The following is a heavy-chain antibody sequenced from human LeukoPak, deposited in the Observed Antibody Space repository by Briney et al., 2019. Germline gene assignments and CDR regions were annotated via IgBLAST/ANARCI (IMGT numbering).Heavy chain of an antibody. V-gene: IGHV4-39*07. Sequence: SETLSLTCTVSGGSISSSSYYWGWIRQPPGKGLEWIGSIYYSGSTYYNPSLKSRVTISVDTSKNQFSLKLSSVTAADTAVYYCARGSDYYDSSGYYRYWGQGTLVTVSS. CDR2: IYYSGST. D-gene: IGHD3-22*01. CDR1: GGSISSSSYY. J-gene: IGHJ4*02. CDR3: ARGSDYYDSSGYYRY.